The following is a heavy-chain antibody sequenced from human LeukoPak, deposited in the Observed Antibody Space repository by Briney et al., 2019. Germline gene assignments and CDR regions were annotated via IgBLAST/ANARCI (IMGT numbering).Heavy chain of an antibody. V-gene: IGHV3-7*01. CDR1: GFTFSSYC. Sequence: GGSLRLSCAASGFTFSSYCMSWVRQAPGKGLEWVADIKQDGGEKYYVDSVKGRFTISRDNAKNSLYLQMNSLRAEDTAVYYCASASYSSSWYAKGFDYWGQGTLVTVSS. CDR3: ASASYSSSWYAKGFDY. J-gene: IGHJ4*02. CDR2: IKQDGGEK. D-gene: IGHD6-13*01.